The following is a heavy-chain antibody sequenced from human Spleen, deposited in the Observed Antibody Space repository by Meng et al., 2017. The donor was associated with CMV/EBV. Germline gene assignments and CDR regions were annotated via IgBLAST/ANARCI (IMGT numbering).Heavy chain of an antibody. CDR2: ISGISNYI. V-gene: IGHV3-21*01. CDR3: ARDTKNQLLHGYYYYYGMDV. Sequence: GGSLRLSCAASGFTFKTYSMTWVRQAPGKGLEWVSSISGISNYIYYADLVKGRFTISRDNAKNSLYLQMNSLRAEDTAVYYCARDTKNQLLHGYYYYYGMDVWGQGTTVTVSS. D-gene: IGHD2-21*01. J-gene: IGHJ6*02. CDR1: GFTFKTYS.